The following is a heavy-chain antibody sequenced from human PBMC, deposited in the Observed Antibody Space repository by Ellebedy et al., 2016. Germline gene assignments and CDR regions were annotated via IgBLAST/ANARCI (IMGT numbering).Heavy chain of an antibody. CDR2: VFHTGIT. V-gene: IGHV4-59*02. CDR3: AKWNGGWYAFEV. J-gene: IGHJ3*01. D-gene: IGHD6-19*01. Sequence: SETLSLTCNVSGGSVSSDYWNWIRRPPGKGLEWIGYVFHTGITSYNPSLKSRVTMSVDTSKSQFSLGLTSVTAADTAVYYCAKWNGGWYAFEVWGQGTMVTVSS. CDR1: GGSVSSDY.